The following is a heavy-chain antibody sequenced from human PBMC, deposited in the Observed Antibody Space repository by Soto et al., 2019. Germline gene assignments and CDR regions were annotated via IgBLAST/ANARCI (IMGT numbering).Heavy chain of an antibody. V-gene: IGHV3-21*01. J-gene: IGHJ4*02. D-gene: IGHD3-3*01. CDR2: ISSSSSYI. Sequence: GESLKISCAASGFTFSSYSMNWVRQAPGKGLEWVSSISSSSSYIYYADSVKGRFTISRDNAKNSLYLQMNSLRAEDTAVYYCARDERFLEWLLYGGFDYWGQGTLVTVSS. CDR3: ARDERFLEWLLYGGFDY. CDR1: GFTFSSYS.